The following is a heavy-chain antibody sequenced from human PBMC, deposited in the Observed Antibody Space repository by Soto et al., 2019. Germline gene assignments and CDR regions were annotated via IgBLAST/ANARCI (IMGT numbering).Heavy chain of an antibody. V-gene: IGHV4-30-4*01. Sequence: SETLSLTCTVSGGSISSGDYYWGWIRQPPGKGLEWIGYIYYSGSTYYNPSLKSRVTISVDTSKNQFSLKLSSVTAADTAVYYCASLGVEMATITDYWGQGTLVTVSS. D-gene: IGHD5-12*01. CDR2: IYYSGST. CDR3: ASLGVEMATITDY. CDR1: GGSISSGDYY. J-gene: IGHJ4*02.